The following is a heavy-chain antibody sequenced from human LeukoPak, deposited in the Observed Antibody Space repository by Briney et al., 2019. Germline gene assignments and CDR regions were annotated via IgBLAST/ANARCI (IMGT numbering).Heavy chain of an antibody. CDR3: ARNRGADY. CDR1: GFTLSNYW. CDR2: IKKDGNEK. Sequence: GGSLRLSCAASGFTLSNYWMGWVRQAPGKGLEWVANIKKDGNEKNYADSVKVRLTISTDSAKHSIYLQMHSQRADDTAVYYCARNRGADYWGQGTLVTVSS. J-gene: IGHJ4*02. D-gene: IGHD3-10*01. V-gene: IGHV3-7*01.